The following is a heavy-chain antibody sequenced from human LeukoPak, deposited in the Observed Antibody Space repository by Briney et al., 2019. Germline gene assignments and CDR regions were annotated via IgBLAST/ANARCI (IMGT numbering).Heavy chain of an antibody. J-gene: IGHJ4*02. Sequence: GGSLRLSRAASGFTFSSYGMHWVRQAPGKGLEWVAFIRYDGSNKYYADSVKGRFTISRDNSKNTLYLQMNSLRAEDTAVYYCSTQGSSDYWGQGTLVTVSS. CDR1: GFTFSSYG. CDR3: STQGSSDY. CDR2: IRYDGSNK. V-gene: IGHV3-30*02. D-gene: IGHD1-1*01.